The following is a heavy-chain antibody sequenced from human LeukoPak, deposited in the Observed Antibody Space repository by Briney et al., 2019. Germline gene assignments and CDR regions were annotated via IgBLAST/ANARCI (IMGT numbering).Heavy chain of an antibody. V-gene: IGHV3-21*01. CDR1: GFTFSSHN. J-gene: IGHJ4*02. CDR2: ISSGGTYI. Sequence: PGGSLRLSCAASGFTFSSHNMNWVRQAPGKGLEWVSSISSGGTYIYYADSVKGRFTISRDRAKTSLYLQMTSLRADDTAVYYCARDLGSYDFHYWGQGTLVTVSS. CDR3: ARDLGSYDFHY. D-gene: IGHD1-26*01.